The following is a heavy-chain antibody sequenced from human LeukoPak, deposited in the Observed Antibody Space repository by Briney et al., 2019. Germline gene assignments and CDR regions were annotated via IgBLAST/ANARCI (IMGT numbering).Heavy chain of an antibody. CDR2: INDSGST. CDR1: GGSFSGDY. Sequence: PSETLSLTCAVHGGSFSGDYWSWRRQPPGKGLEWMGEINDSGSTNCNPYLKRRVTISVDTSKNQFSLKMSSVTAADTAVYYCARDAAGRYGDLSGLDYWGQGTLVTVSS. J-gene: IGHJ4*02. D-gene: IGHD4-17*01. V-gene: IGHV4-34*01. CDR3: ARDAAGRYGDLSGLDY.